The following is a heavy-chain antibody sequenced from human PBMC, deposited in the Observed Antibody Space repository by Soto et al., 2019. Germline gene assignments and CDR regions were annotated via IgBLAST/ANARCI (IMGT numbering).Heavy chain of an antibody. J-gene: IGHJ4*02. CDR3: ALLVVAGLDY. Sequence: ASVKVSCKASGGTFSSYAISWVRQAPGQGLEWMGGIIPIFGTANYAQKFQGRVTITADESTSTAYMELSSLRSEDTAVYYCALLVVAGLDYWGQGTLVTVSS. V-gene: IGHV1-69*13. D-gene: IGHD6-19*01. CDR1: GGTFSSYA. CDR2: IIPIFGTA.